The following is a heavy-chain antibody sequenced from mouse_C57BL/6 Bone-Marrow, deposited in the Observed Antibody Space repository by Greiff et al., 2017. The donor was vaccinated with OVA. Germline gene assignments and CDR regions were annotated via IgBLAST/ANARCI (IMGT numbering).Heavy chain of an antibody. CDR2: IRNKANGYTT. CDR3: ARYPMVTTDAMDY. Sequence: EVMLVESGGGLVQPGGSLSLSCAASGLTFTDYYMSWVRQPPGKALEWLGFIRNKANGYTTEYSASVKGRFTISRDNSQSILYLQMNALRAEDSATYYCARYPMVTTDAMDYWGQGTSVTVSS. D-gene: IGHD2-2*01. V-gene: IGHV7-3*01. CDR1: GLTFTDYY. J-gene: IGHJ4*01.